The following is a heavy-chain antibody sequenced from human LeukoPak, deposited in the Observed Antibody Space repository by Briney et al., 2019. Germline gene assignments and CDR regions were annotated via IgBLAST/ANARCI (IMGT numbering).Heavy chain of an antibody. Sequence: PGGSLRLSCAASGFTFSSYWMTWVRQAPGKGLEWVANIKQDGSEKYYVDSVKGRFTISRDYAKNSLYLQMNSLRAEDKDVYSCAXDRXGSGWXEFEYWXQGTLVIVSS. J-gene: IGHJ4*02. CDR2: IKQDGSEK. CDR1: GFTFSSYW. V-gene: IGHV3-7*01. CDR3: AXDRXGSGWXEFEY. D-gene: IGHD6-19*01.